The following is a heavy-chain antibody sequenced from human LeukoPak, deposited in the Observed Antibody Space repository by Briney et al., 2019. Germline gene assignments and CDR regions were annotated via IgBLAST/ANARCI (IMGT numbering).Heavy chain of an antibody. V-gene: IGHV1-46*01. CDR3: ARSFGAVPGQFDY. CDR2: INVSSGST. Sequence: ASVKVSCKASGYTSTSYHMDWVRQAPGQGHEWIGIINVSSGSTTYAQRFQGRVTMTRDTSTSTLYMELSSLRSEDTAIYYCARSFGAVPGQFDYWGQGTLVTVSS. J-gene: IGHJ4*02. D-gene: IGHD2-2*01. CDR1: GYTSTSYH.